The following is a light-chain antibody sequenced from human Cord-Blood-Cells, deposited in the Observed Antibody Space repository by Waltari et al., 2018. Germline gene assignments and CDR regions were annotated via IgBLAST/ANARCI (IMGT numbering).Light chain of an antibody. CDR1: QRISSW. V-gene: IGKV1-12*01. J-gene: IGKJ4*01. CDR3: QQANSFPPT. Sequence: DIQMPQSPSSASASVADRVPITCRASQRISSWLAWYQQKPGKAPKLLIYAASSLQSGVPSRFSGSGSGTDFTLTISSLQPEDFATYYCQQANSFPPTFGGGTKVEIK. CDR2: AAS.